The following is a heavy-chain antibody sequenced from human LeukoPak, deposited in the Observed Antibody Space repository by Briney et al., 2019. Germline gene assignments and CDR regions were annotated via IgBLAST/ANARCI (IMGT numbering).Heavy chain of an antibody. D-gene: IGHD4-11*01. CDR3: ARGLTTVSVKDYFDY. V-gene: IGHV3-7*01. CDR1: GFTFSSYW. CDR2: IKQDGSEK. J-gene: IGHJ4*02. Sequence: PGGSLRLSCAASGFTFSSYWMSWVRQAPGKGLEWVANIKQDGSEKYYVDSVKGRFTISRDDAKKSLYLQMNSLRAEDTAVYYCARGLTTVSVKDYFDYWGQGTLVTVSS.